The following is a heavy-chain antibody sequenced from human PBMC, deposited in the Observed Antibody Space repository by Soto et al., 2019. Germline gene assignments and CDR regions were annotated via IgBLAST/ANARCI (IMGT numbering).Heavy chain of an antibody. V-gene: IGHV4-59*08. J-gene: IGHJ4*02. D-gene: IGHD5-18*01. CDR1: GGSISSYY. CDR2: IYYTGST. CDR3: ARHVSGNNYGYFDY. Sequence: SETLSLTCTVSGGSISSYYWSWIRQPPGKGLEWIGYIYYTGSTNYNPSLKSRVTISVDTSKNQFSLKLSSVTAADTAVYYCARHVSGNNYGYFDYWGQGTQVTVSS.